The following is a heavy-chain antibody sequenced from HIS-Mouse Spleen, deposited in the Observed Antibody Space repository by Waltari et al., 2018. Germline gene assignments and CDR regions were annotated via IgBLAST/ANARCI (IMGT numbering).Heavy chain of an antibody. Sequence: QVQLVESGGGVVQPGRSLRLSCAASGFTFSSYGMHWVRQAPGKGLEWVAVISYDGSNKYYADSVKGRFTISRDNSKNTLYLQMNSLRAEDTDVYYCEKDKHHAFDYWGQGTLVTVSS. CDR2: ISYDGSNK. V-gene: IGHV3-30*18. CDR1: GFTFSSYG. J-gene: IGHJ4*02. CDR3: EKDKHHAFDY.